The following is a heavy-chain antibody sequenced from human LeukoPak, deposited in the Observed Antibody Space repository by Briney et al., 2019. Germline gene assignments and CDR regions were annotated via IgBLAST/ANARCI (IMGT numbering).Heavy chain of an antibody. CDR1: GFTFSSYS. CDR2: ISRSSSYK. Sequence: GGSLRLSCAASGFTFSSYSMNWVRQAPGKGLGWVSSISRSSSYKYYADSVKGRFTISRDNAKNSLYLQMNSLRAEDTAVYYCARGVGNFRYYFDYWGQGTLVTVSS. V-gene: IGHV3-21*01. D-gene: IGHD2/OR15-2a*01. J-gene: IGHJ4*02. CDR3: ARGVGNFRYYFDY.